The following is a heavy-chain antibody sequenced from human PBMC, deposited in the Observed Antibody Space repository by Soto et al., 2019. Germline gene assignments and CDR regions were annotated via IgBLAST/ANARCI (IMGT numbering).Heavy chain of an antibody. CDR2: INPNSGGT. Sequence: GASVKVSCKASGYTFTGYYMHWVRQAPGQGLEWMGWINPNSGGTNYAQKFQGWVTMTRDTSISTAYMELSRLRSDDTAVYYCAREPLGYGGNSNYFQHWGQGTLVTVSS. CDR1: GYTFTGYY. D-gene: IGHD4-17*01. V-gene: IGHV1-2*04. J-gene: IGHJ1*01. CDR3: AREPLGYGGNSNYFQH.